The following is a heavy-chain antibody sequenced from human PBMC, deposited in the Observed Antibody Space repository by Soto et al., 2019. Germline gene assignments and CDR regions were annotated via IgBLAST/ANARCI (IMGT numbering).Heavy chain of an antibody. CDR1: GYTFTDYG. J-gene: IGHJ4*02. Sequence: QVQLVQSGAEVKKPGASVKVSCKASGYTFTDYGISWVRQAPGQGLEWMGWISTYNGNTIYAQKIQGRVTMTTDTSTSPAYVELRSLRSDDTAVYYCAREEGISDWHAFDSWGQGTLVTVSS. D-gene: IGHD6-19*01. V-gene: IGHV1-18*04. CDR3: AREEGISDWHAFDS. CDR2: ISTYNGNT.